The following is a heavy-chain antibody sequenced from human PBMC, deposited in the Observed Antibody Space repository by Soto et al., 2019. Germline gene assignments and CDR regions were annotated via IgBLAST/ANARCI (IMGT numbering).Heavy chain of an antibody. D-gene: IGHD5-18*01. V-gene: IGHV1-69*13. CDR3: ARGGYSYGIYYYYGMDV. CDR2: IIPIFGTA. Sequence: SVKVSCKASGGTFSSYAISWVRQAPGQGLEWMGGIIPIFGTANYAQKFQGRVTITADESTSTAYMELSSLRSEDTAVYYCARGGYSYGIYYYYGMDVWGQGTTVTVSS. CDR1: GGTFSSYA. J-gene: IGHJ6*02.